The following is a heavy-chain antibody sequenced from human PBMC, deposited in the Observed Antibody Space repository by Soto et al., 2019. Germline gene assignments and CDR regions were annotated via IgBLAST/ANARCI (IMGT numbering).Heavy chain of an antibody. V-gene: IGHV3-53*02. CDR1: GFTVSSNY. J-gene: IGHJ4*02. Sequence: EVQLVETGGGLIQPGGSLRLSCAASGFTVSSNYMSWVRQAPGKGLEWVSVIYSGASTYHADSVKGRFTISRDNSKNTLYLQMNSLRAEDTAVYYCASYSYGLYYFDYWGQGTLVTVSS. CDR2: IYSGAST. D-gene: IGHD5-18*01. CDR3: ASYSYGLYYFDY.